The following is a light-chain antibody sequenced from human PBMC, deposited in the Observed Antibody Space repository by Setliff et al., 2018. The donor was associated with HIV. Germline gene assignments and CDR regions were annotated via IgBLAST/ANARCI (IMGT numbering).Light chain of an antibody. CDR1: SSDVGAYYS. CDR3: SSYAGSNNYV. V-gene: IGLV2-8*01. Sequence: QSALTQPPSASGSPGQSVTISCTGTSSDVGAYYSVSWYRQHPGKAPKLIIYEVSKRPSGVPDRFSGSESGNTASLTVSGLQTEDEADYYCSSYAGSNNYVFGTGTKV. J-gene: IGLJ1*01. CDR2: EVS.